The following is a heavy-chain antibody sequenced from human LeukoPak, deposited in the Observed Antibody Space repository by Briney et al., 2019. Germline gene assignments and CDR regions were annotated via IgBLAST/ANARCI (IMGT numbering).Heavy chain of an antibody. CDR3: ARVTYISSWYVDY. J-gene: IGHJ4*02. V-gene: IGHV1-18*04. CDR2: ISPYNGNT. D-gene: IGHD6-13*01. Sequence: GASVKVSCKASGYTFTGYYMHWVRQAPGQGLEWMGWISPYNGNTNYAQNLQGRVTMTTDTSTSTAYMELRSLTSDDTAVYYCARVTYISSWYVDYWGQGTLVSVSS. CDR1: GYTFTGYY.